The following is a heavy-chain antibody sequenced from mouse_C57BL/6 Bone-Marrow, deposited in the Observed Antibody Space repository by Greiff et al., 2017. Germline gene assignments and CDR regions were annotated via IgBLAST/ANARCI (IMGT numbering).Heavy chain of an antibody. J-gene: IGHJ3*01. CDR1: GFPITSGYY. V-gene: IGHV12-3*01. CDR2: ITHSGET. Sequence: VKLMESGPGLVKPSQSLFLTCSITGFPITSGYYWIWIRQSPGKPLEWMGYITHSGETFYNPSLQSPISITRETSKNQFFLQLNSVTTEDTAMYYCAGDPIYDGYYSFAYWGQGTLVTVSA. D-gene: IGHD2-3*01. CDR3: AGDPIYDGYYSFAY.